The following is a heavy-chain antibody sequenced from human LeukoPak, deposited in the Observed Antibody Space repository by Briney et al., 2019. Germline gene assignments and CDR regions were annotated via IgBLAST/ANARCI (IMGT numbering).Heavy chain of an antibody. D-gene: IGHD2-21*02. CDR2: IGTEGTYT. CDR3: AITVDCRATTDCHSSFHH. J-gene: IGHJ1*01. CDR1: GFTFSSYD. Sequence: GGSLRLSCAASGFTFSSYDMSWVRQAPGKGLVWVSRIGTEGTYTEYADSVKGRFTISRDNAKDTLYLQVNSLRAEDTAVYYCAITVDCRATTDCHSSFHHWGQGTLVTVSS. V-gene: IGHV3-74*03.